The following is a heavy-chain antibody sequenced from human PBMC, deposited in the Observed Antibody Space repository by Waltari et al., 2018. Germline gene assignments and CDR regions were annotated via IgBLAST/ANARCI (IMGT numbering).Heavy chain of an antibody. V-gene: IGHV4-4*07. CDR1: GGSIRRYY. D-gene: IGHD4-17*01. J-gene: IGHJ4*02. CDR3: ARESGDYSPFDN. Sequence: QVQLQESGTGLVKPLEPLSLTCCVAGGSIRRYYWRGIRQPAGKGLEWIGHSITGGITEYHPSRQSRVPMPVDPSKNQFSLNLTSVTSADAGVYYCARESGDYSPFDNWGQGTLVTVSS. CDR2: SITGGIT.